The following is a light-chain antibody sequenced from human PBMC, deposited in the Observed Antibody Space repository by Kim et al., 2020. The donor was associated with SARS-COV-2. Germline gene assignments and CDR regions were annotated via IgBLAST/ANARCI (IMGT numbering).Light chain of an antibody. J-gene: IGLJ2*01. CDR3: QSYDIRLSGWI. CDR2: AND. CDR1: SSNIGANYD. Sequence: QRVTISCTGTSSNIGANYDVHWYQDLPGTAPKLLIYANDNRPSGVPDRFSGSKSDTSASLAITGLQAEDEADYYCQSYDIRLSGWIFGGGTQLTVL. V-gene: IGLV1-40*01.